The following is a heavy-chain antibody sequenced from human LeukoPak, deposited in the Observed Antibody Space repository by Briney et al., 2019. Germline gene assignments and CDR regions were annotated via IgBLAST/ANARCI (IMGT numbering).Heavy chain of an antibody. D-gene: IGHD4-11*01. CDR1: GATLTSYS. J-gene: IGHJ5*02. V-gene: IGHV1-69*13. Sequence: SMKLSCKPSGATLTSYSTSWVRQAPGQWLGWVGGIIPIVGTASYAQKFQGRVTITADESTSTAYMELSRLRSEDTAVYYCAREELYRTTVTTCTQKRFDPWGQGTLVTVSS. CDR3: AREELYRTTVTTCTQKRFDP. CDR2: IIPIVGTA.